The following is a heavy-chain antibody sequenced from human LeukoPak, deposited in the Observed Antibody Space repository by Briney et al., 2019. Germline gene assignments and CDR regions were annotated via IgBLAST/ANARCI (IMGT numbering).Heavy chain of an antibody. J-gene: IGHJ4*02. CDR3: ARAPGYSSGWQLFDY. CDR2: IIPIFGTA. CDR1: GGTFSSYA. Sequence: SVKVSCKASGGTFSSYAISWVRQAPGQGLEWMGRIIPIFGTANYAQKFQGRVTITTDESTSTAYMELSSLRSEDTAVYYCARAPGYSSGWQLFDYWRQGTLVTVSS. D-gene: IGHD6-19*01. V-gene: IGHV1-69*05.